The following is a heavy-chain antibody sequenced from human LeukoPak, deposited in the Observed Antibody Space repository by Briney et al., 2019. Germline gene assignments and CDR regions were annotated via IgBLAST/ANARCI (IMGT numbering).Heavy chain of an antibody. CDR2: ISYDGSNK. D-gene: IGHD3-16*01. CDR3: AKDASWGEYYFDY. V-gene: IGHV3-30*18. J-gene: IGHJ4*02. CDR1: GFTFSSYG. Sequence: QAGGSLRLSCAASGFTFSSYGMHWVRQAPGKGLEWVAVISYDGSNKYYADSVKGRFTISRDNSKNTLYLQMNSLRAEDTAVYYCAKDASWGEYYFDYWGQGTLVTVSS.